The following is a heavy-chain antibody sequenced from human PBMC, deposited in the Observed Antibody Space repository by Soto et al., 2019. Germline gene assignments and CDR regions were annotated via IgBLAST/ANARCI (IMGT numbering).Heavy chain of an antibody. J-gene: IGHJ4*02. CDR1: GASISSGDYF. D-gene: IGHD1-1*01. Sequence: PSETLSLTCTVSGASISSGDYFWSWIRQSPGKGLEWIGYIYDSGSSYYNPSLKSQVTMSVDTSKNQFSLKLRSVTAADTAVYYCAREKGYNSGPKNFDYWGQGTLVTVSS. CDR3: AREKGYNSGPKNFDY. V-gene: IGHV4-30-4*01. CDR2: IYDSGSS.